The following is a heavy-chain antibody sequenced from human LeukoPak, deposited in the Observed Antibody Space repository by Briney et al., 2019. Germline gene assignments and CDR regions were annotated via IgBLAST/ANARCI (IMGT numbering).Heavy chain of an antibody. V-gene: IGHV3-48*03. Sequence: PGGSLRLSCAASGFTFRSYEMHCGRQAPGKGLEWGSYITSSGSTMYYADSVKGRFTISRDNAKTSLYLQMSSLRAEDTAVYYCATLRPRQQLVVDHWGQGTLVTVSS. CDR2: ITSSGSTM. D-gene: IGHD6-13*01. CDR1: GFTFRSYE. J-gene: IGHJ4*02. CDR3: ATLRPRQQLVVDH.